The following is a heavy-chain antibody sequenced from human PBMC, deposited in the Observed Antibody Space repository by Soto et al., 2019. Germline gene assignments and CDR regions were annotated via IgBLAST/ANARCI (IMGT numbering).Heavy chain of an antibody. V-gene: IGHV1-18*01. CDR3: AXXLAAGMIDY. D-gene: IGHD6-13*01. CDR1: GYTFTSYG. Sequence: QVQLVQSGAEVKKPGASVKVSCKASGYTFTSYGISWVRQAPGQGLEWMGWISAHNGNTKYAQKVQGRVTMTTDTSTSTAYMELRSLRSDDTAVYXXAXXLAAGMIDYWGQGTLVTVAS. J-gene: IGHJ4*02. CDR2: ISAHNGNT.